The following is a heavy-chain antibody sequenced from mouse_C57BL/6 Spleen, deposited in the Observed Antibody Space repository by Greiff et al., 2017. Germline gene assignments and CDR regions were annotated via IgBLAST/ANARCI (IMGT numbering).Heavy chain of an antibody. CDR1: GYTFTDYN. CDR3: ARDGDYGAWFAY. Sequence: EVQLQQSGPELVKPGASVKMSCKASGYTFTDYNMHWVKQSHGKSLEWIGYINPNNGGTSYNQKFKGKATLTVNKSSSTAYMELRSLTSGESAVYYCARDGDYGAWFAYWGQGTLVTVSA. D-gene: IGHD2-13*01. CDR2: INPNNGGT. J-gene: IGHJ3*01. V-gene: IGHV1-22*01.